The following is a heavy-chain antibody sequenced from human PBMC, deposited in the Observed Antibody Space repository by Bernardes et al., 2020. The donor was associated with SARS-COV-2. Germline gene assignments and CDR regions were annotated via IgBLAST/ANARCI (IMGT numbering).Heavy chain of an antibody. V-gene: IGHV1-18*01. J-gene: IGHJ4*02. CDR2: ISAYNGYT. CDR1: GYTFTAHV. D-gene: IGHD2-15*01. Sequence: ASVKVSCKTSGYTFTAHVIIWVRQAPGQGLESMGWISAYNGYTNYAQKFQGRVTMTTDTSTSTAYMELRSLRSDDTAVYYCARALISDCSGGSCYPDYGDYFDYWGQGTLLTVSS. CDR3: ARALISDCSGGSCYPDYGDYFDY.